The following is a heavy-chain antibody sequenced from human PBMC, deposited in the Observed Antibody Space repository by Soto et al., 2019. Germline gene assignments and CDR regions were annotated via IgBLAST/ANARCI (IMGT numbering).Heavy chain of an antibody. CDR1: GFTFSSYS. CDR2: ISSSSSTI. J-gene: IGHJ6*02. V-gene: IGHV3-48*02. Sequence: EVQLVESGGGLVQPGGSLRLSCAASGFTFSSYSMNWVRQAPGKGLEWVSYISSSSSTIYYADSVKGRFTISRDNAKNSLYLQMNSLRDEDTAVYYCASPSNYYDSSGYYPSDYYYGMDVWGQGTTVTVSS. CDR3: ASPSNYYDSSGYYPSDYYYGMDV. D-gene: IGHD3-22*01.